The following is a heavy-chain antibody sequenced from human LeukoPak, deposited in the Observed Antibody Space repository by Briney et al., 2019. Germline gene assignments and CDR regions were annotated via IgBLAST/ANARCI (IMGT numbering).Heavy chain of an antibody. Sequence: GGSLRLSCAASGFTVSSNYMSWVRQAPGKGLEWVSVIYSGGSTYYADSVKGRFTISRDNSKNTLYLQMNSLRAEDTAVYYCARDGTTTVVTAAFDIWGQGTMVTVSS. V-gene: IGHV3-66*01. D-gene: IGHD4-23*01. CDR1: GFTVSSNY. CDR3: ARDGTTTVVTAAFDI. J-gene: IGHJ3*02. CDR2: IYSGGST.